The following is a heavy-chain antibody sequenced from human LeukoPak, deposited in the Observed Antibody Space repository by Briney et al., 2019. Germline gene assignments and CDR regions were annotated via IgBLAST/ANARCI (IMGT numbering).Heavy chain of an antibody. CDR2: IKNEIDGGTP. J-gene: IGHJ4*02. CDR3: ATVRRAVTGDFDY. Sequence: GGSLRLSCAASGFIFSGAYMTWVRQAPGKGLEWVGRIKNEIDGGTPDRAAPVNGRFIISRDDSKNTLYLQMNSLKTEDTGVYYCATVRRAVTGDFDYWGQGTLVTVSS. D-gene: IGHD7-27*01. V-gene: IGHV3-15*01. CDR1: GFIFSGAY.